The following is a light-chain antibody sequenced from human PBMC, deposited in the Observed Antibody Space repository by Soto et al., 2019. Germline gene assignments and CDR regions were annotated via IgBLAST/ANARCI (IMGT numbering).Light chain of an antibody. CDR3: QQHNNWPLT. Sequence: EIVLTQSPATLSVSPGDRATLSCRASQSVSSNLAWYQQKPGQTPRLLIYGASTRATGIPDRFNGSGSGTECTLTISSLQSGDFTVYYCQQHNNWPLTLGGGTKVDIK. V-gene: IGKV3-15*01. J-gene: IGKJ4*01. CDR1: QSVSSN. CDR2: GAS.